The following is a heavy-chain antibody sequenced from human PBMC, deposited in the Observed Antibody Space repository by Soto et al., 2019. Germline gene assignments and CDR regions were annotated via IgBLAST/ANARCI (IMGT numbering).Heavy chain of an antibody. D-gene: IGHD1-1*01. CDR1: GFTFTSSA. V-gene: IGHV1-58*02. J-gene: IGHJ5*02. Sequence: QMQLVQSGPEVKKPGTSVKVSCKASGFTFTSSAKQWVRQARGQRLEWIGWIVVGSGNTNYAQKFQERVTITRDMSTSTAYMELSSLRSEDTAVYYCAASFLKRYPENWFDPWGQGTLVTVSS. CDR3: AASFLKRYPENWFDP. CDR2: IVVGSGNT.